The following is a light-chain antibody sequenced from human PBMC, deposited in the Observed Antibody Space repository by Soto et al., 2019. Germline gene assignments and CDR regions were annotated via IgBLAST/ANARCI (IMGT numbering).Light chain of an antibody. CDR1: SANIGTGYD. J-gene: IGLJ1*01. V-gene: IGLV1-40*01. CDR3: QSYDSGLSTYV. Sequence: KSANIGTGYDVHWYQQVPGTAPKLLIYGNNNRPSGIPDRFSGSKSDTSASLAIAGLQAEDEADYYCQSYDSGLSTYVFGTGTKVTVL. CDR2: GNN.